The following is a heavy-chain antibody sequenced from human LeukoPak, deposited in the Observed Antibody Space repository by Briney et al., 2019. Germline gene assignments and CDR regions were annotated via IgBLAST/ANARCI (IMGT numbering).Heavy chain of an antibody. D-gene: IGHD6-13*01. CDR1: GGSISSYY. CDR3: ARERRSXWPYHXXY. J-gene: IGHJ4*02. Sequence: PSETLSLTCTVSGGSISSYYWSWIRQPAGKGLEWIGRIYTSGSTNYNPSLKSRVTMSVDTSKNQFSLKLSSVTAADTAVYYCARERRSXWPYHXXYWGQGTLXXXXS. CDR2: IYTSGST. V-gene: IGHV4-4*07.